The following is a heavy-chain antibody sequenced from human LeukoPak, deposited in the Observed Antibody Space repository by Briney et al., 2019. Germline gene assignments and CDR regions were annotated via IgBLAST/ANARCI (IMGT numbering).Heavy chain of an antibody. CDR2: IYTSGST. Sequence: SETLPLTCTVSGGSISSYYWSWIRQPAGKGLEWIGRIYTSGSTNYNPSLKSRVTMSVDTSKNQFSLKLSSVTAADTAMYYCARVPLKWGRDYWGQGTQVTVSS. J-gene: IGHJ4*02. CDR1: GGSISSYY. V-gene: IGHV4-4*07. D-gene: IGHD7-27*01. CDR3: ARVPLKWGRDY.